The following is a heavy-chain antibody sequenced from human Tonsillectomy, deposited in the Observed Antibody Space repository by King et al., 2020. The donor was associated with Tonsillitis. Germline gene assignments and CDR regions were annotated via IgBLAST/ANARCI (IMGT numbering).Heavy chain of an antibody. V-gene: IGHV5-51*03. Sequence: QLVQSGAEVKKPGESLKISCKSSGYSFSTYWIAWVRQMPGKGLEWVGIIYPGDSDTRYSPSFQGRVTVSADGSISTAYLQWSSLTASDSAMYYCARLPTGGYYYMDAWGQGTTVTVSS. CDR2: IYPGDSDT. J-gene: IGHJ6*03. D-gene: IGHD3-16*01. CDR3: ARLPTGGYYYMDA. CDR1: GYSFSTYW.